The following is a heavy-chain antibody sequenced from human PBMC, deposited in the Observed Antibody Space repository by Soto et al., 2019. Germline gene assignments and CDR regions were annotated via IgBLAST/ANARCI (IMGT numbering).Heavy chain of an antibody. CDR1: GGTFSSYA. J-gene: IGHJ5*02. Sequence: QVQLVQSGAEVKKPGSSVKVSCKASGGTFSSYAISWVRQAPGHGLEWRGGIIPIFGTANYAQKFQGRVTITADESTSTAYMELSSLRSEDTAVYYCARCAVPAISIEEACNWFDPWGQGTLVTVSS. V-gene: IGHV1-69*01. D-gene: IGHD2-2*01. CDR2: IIPIFGTA. CDR3: ARCAVPAISIEEACNWFDP.